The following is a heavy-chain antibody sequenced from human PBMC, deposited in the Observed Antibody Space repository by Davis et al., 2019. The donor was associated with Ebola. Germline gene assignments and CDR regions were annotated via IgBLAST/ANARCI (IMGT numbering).Heavy chain of an antibody. D-gene: IGHD5-24*01. CDR2: IKQDGSEK. V-gene: IGHV3-7*01. CDR3: ARADGYKFTNYYYYGMDV. Sequence: PGGSLRLSCAASGFTFSSYWMSWVRQAPGKGLEWVANIKQDGSEKYYVDSVKGRFTISRDNAKNSLYLQMNSLRDEDTAVYYCARADGYKFTNYYYYGMDVWGQGTTVTVSS. CDR1: GFTFSSYW. J-gene: IGHJ6*02.